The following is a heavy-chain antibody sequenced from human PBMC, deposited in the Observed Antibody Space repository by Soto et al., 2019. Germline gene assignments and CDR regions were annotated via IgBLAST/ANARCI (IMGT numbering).Heavy chain of an antibody. V-gene: IGHV3-33*01. D-gene: IGHD2-15*01. CDR1: GFPFIIFG. CDR3: ARDQTDSGGYSDS. Sequence: QVQLVESGGGVAKPGGSRSLSVEGSGFPFIIFGIHWVRQAPGKGLEWLAIIWNDGSNEYYADSVKGRFTISRDNSKNTVYLQVSNLRAEDTAVYFCARDQTDSGGYSDSWGQGTLVTVSS. CDR2: IWNDGSNE. J-gene: IGHJ4*02.